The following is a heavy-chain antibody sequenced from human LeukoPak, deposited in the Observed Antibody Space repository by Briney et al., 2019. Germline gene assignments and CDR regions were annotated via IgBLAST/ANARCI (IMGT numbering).Heavy chain of an antibody. D-gene: IGHD2-2*01. V-gene: IGHV4-59*01. CDR2: IYYSGST. CDR3: AGAPGYCSSTSCYAYYYYYGMDV. CDR1: GGSISRYY. J-gene: IGHJ6*02. Sequence: SETLSLTCTVSGGSISRYYRSWVRQPPGKGLEWIGYIYYSGSTNYNPSLKSRVTISVDTSKNQCSLKRSAVTAAGTAGFYCAGAPGYCSSTSCYAYYYYYGMDVWGQGTTVTVSS.